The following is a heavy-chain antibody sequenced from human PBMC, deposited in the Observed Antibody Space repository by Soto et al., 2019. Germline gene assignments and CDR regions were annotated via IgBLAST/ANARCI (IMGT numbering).Heavy chain of an antibody. CDR2: IYWDDDK. CDR3: IHSRCGGDCLRSYSSHYYYGLDV. CDR1: GFSLNTGGLG. D-gene: IGHD2-21*02. Sequence: QITLKESGPTLVKPTQTLTLTCSVSGFSLNTGGLGVGWIRQPPGKALECLALIYWDDDKRYSPSLRNRLSISKDTSNNLVVFTMTNMDPVDTATYYCIHSRCGGDCLRSYSSHYYYGLDVWGQGTTVTVSS. J-gene: IGHJ6*02. V-gene: IGHV2-5*02.